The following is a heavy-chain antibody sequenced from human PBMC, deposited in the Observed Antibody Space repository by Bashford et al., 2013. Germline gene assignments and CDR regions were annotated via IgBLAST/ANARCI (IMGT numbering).Heavy chain of an antibody. D-gene: IGHD3-16*01. CDR3: ARDFKDLGS. CDR2: IYYSGST. Sequence: SETLSLTCTVSGGSISSGGYYWSWIRQHPGKGLEWIGYIYYSGSTYYNPSLKSRVTISRDNAKDTLYLQMNSLRAEDTAVYYCARDFKDLGSWGPGTLVTVSS. CDR1: GGSISSGGYY. J-gene: IGHJ4*02. V-gene: IGHV4-31*03.